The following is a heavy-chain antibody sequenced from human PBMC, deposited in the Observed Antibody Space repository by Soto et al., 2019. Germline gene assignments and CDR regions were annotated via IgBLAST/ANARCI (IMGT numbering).Heavy chain of an antibody. V-gene: IGHV3-48*02. J-gene: IGHJ6*02. CDR1: GFTFSSYS. Sequence: VQLVESGGGLVQPGGSLRLSCAASGFTFSSYSMNWVRQAPGKGLEWVSYISSSSSTIYYADSVKGRFTISRDNAKNSLYLQMNSLRDEDTAVYYCARDSNAYYYYGMDVWGQGTTVTVSS. CDR2: ISSSSSTI. CDR3: ARDSNAYYYYGMDV.